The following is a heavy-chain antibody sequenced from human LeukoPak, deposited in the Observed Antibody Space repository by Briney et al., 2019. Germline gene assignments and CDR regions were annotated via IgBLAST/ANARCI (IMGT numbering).Heavy chain of an antibody. CDR3: ARTDTVVDVPPYYFDY. V-gene: IGHV3-7*01. CDR2: IKQDGSEK. CDR1: GFTFSSYW. Sequence: GVSLRLSCAASGFTFSSYWMSWVRQAPGKGLEWVANIKQDGSEKYYVDSVKGRFTISRDNAKNSLYLQMNSLRAEDTAVYYCARTDTVVDVPPYYFDYWGQGTLVTVSS. D-gene: IGHD2-21*02. J-gene: IGHJ4*02.